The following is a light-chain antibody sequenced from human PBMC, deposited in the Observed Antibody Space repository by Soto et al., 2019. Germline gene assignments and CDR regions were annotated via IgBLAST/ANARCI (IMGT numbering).Light chain of an antibody. V-gene: IGKV1-39*01. CDR2: IAS. CDR1: QSISNY. J-gene: IGKJ2*01. CDR3: QQSYSTPYT. Sequence: DIHMTQSPSSLSASVGDRVTITCRASQSISNYLNWCQQKPGKAPNLLIYIASNLHSGVPSRFSGSGSGTDFTLTISSLQPEDFATYYCQQSYSTPYTFGQGTKVDIK.